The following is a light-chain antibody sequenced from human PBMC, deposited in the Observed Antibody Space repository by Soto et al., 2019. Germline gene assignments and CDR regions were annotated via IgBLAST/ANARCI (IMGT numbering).Light chain of an antibody. CDR2: DVS. V-gene: IGLV2-14*01. CDR3: SSSTTTTSLVV. Sequence: QSALTQPASVSGSPGQSITISCTGTSSDIGDYNYVSWYQQYPGKVPKLVIYDVSHRPSGVSNRFSGSKSGNTASLTISGLQAEDEADYCCSSSTTTTSLVVFGGGTKVTVL. J-gene: IGLJ3*02. CDR1: SSDIGDYNY.